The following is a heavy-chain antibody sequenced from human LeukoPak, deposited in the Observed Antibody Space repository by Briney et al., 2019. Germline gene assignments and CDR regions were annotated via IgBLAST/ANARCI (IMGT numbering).Heavy chain of an antibody. D-gene: IGHD6-19*01. CDR2: IIPIFGTA. J-gene: IGHJ6*02. V-gene: IGHV1-69*13. CDR1: GGTFSTYA. Sequence: SVKVSYKASGGTFSTYAISWVRQAPGQGLEWMGGIIPIFGTANYAQKFQGRVTITADESTSTAYMELSSLRAEDTAVYYCARLAVASTVAHNYYYGNYVRGQGTTVTVSS. CDR3: ARLAVASTVAHNYYYGNYV.